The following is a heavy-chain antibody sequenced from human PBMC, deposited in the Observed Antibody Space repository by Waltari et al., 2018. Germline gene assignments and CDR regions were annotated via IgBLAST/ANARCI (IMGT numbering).Heavy chain of an antibody. V-gene: IGHV3-48*01. D-gene: IGHD3-10*01. CDR3: ARHRDLGXGDYGMDV. J-gene: IGHJ6*02. CDR1: GXPFNSXT. CDR2: ISSSSSAI. Sequence: EVQLVESGGALVQPGGSLRLSCVVSGXPFNSXTMSWVRQAPGEGLEWVSYISSSSSAIXNADSVNGRXTISXDXANNXXYLXMNSLRAXXXAVXXCARHRDLGXGDYGMDVXGQGTTVTVSS.